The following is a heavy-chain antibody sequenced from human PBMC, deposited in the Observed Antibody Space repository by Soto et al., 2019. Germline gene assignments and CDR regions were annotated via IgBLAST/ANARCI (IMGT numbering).Heavy chain of an antibody. J-gene: IGHJ3*01. CDR2: ISYDGSNQ. CDR3: AKGYSFVAPDPFHL. CDR1: GFTFNTYA. Sequence: GGALRLSCATSGFTFNTYAMPWVRHAPGKWLEWVAVISYDGSNQDCADSVRGRFTISRDNPKNTPYLQMSSLRAKDPALHFCAKGYSFVAPDPFHLWGQGTMVTVSS. V-gene: IGHV3-30*18. D-gene: IGHD5-18*01.